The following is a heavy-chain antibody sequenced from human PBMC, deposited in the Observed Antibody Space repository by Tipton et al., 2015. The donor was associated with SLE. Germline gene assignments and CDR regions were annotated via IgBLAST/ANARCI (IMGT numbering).Heavy chain of an antibody. CDR3: ARQGSSGRWSYYYGMDV. J-gene: IGHJ6*02. Sequence: TLSLTCTVSGGSISSYYWSWIRQPPGKGLEWIGYIYYSGSTNYNPSLKSRVTISVDTSKNQFSLKLSSVTAADTAVYYCARQGSSGRWSYYYGMDVWGQGTTVTVSS. CDR1: GGSISSYY. CDR2: IYYSGST. D-gene: IGHD6-19*01. V-gene: IGHV4-59*08.